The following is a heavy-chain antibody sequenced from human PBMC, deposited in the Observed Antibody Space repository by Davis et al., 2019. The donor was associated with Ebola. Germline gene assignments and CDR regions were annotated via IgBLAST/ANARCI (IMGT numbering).Heavy chain of an antibody. J-gene: IGHJ3*02. D-gene: IGHD6-6*01. CDR2: INPNSGGT. V-gene: IGHV1-2*04. CDR3: ARVRGAARIVDAFDI. Sequence: ASVKVSCKASGYTFAGYYMHWVRQAPGQGLEWMGWINPNSGGTNYAQKFQGWVTMTRDTSISTAYMELSRLRSDDTAVYYCARVRGAARIVDAFDIWGQGTMVTVSS. CDR1: GYTFAGYY.